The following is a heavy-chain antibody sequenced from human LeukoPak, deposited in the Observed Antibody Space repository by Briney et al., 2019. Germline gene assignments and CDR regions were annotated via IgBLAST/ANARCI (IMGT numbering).Heavy chain of an antibody. J-gene: IGHJ5*02. CDR3: TTAPPMDFFVVLPA. V-gene: IGHV3-23*01. D-gene: IGHD2-2*01. Sequence: PAGSLRLSCVASGFTFSSYAMSWVRQAPGKGLEWVSATSGSGGSTYYADSVKGQFTISRDNSKNTLYLQMNSLRAEDTAVYYCTTAPPMDFFVVLPAWGQGTLVTVSS. CDR1: GFTFSSYA. CDR2: TSGSGGST.